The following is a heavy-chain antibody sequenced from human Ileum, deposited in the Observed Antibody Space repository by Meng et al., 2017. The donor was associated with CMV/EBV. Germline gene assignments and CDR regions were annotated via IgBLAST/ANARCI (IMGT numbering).Heavy chain of an antibody. CDR1: GFTFSSYE. J-gene: IGHJ5*02. CDR2: ISISGSTI. V-gene: IGHV3-48*03. CDR3: ARDAIVVVRAAILDP. D-gene: IGHD2-2*02. Sequence: GESLKISCAASGFTFSSYEMNWVRQAPGRGLEWVSYISISGSTIYYADSVKGRFTISRDNAKNSLYLQMNSLRAEDTAVYYCARDAIVVVRAAILDPWGQGTLVTVSS.